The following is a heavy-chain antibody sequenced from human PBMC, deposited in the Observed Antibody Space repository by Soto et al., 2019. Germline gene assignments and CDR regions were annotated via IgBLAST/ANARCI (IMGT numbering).Heavy chain of an antibody. J-gene: IGHJ6*02. V-gene: IGHV3-23*01. D-gene: IGHD1-26*01. Sequence: SWVSLRPGWGVGVVSAISGGGGSTYYADYVKGRLSISRDNSKNTLYLQMNSLKAEDTGVYDCAKVSLGATTITDYYYYGMDVWGQGTTVTVSS. CDR2: ISGGGGST. CDR3: AKVSLGATTITDYYYYGMDV.